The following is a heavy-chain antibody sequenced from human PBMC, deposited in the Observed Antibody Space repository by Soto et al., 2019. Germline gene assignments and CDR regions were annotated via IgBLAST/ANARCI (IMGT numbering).Heavy chain of an antibody. J-gene: IGHJ5*02. CDR3: ARGNYDILTGYPPRFDP. D-gene: IGHD3-9*01. CDR1: GGSISSGGYS. V-gene: IGHV4-30-2*01. CDR2: IYHSGST. Sequence: SETLSLTCAVSGGSISSGGYSWSWIRQPPGKGLEWIGYIYHSGSTYYNPSLKSRVTISVDRSKNQFSLKLSSVTAADTAVYYCARGNYDILTGYPPRFDPWGQGTLVTVSS.